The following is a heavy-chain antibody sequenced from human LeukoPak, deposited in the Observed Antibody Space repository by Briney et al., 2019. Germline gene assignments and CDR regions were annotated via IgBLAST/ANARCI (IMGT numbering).Heavy chain of an antibody. CDR3: ARVFGSYLRGGYFDY. D-gene: IGHD1-26*01. V-gene: IGHV3-30*03. CDR2: ISYDGSNK. J-gene: IGHJ4*02. Sequence: GRSLRLSCAASGFTFSSYGMHWVRQAPGKGLEWVAVISYDGSNKYYADSVKGRFTISRDNSKNTLYLQMNSLRAEDTAVYYCARVFGSYLRGGYFDYWGQGTLVTVSS. CDR1: GFTFSSYG.